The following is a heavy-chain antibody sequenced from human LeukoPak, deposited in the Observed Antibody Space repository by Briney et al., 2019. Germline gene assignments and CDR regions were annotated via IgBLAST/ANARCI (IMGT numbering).Heavy chain of an antibody. J-gene: IGHJ5*02. V-gene: IGHV1-2*02. CDR2: INPNSGGT. CDR3: ARLWFGELFGKRSWFDP. Sequence: ASVKVSCKASGYTFTGYYMHWVRQAPGQGLEWMGWINPNSGGTNYAQKFQGRVTMTRDTSISTAYMELSRLRSDDTAVYYCARLWFGELFGKRSWFDPWDQGTLVTVSS. D-gene: IGHD3-10*01. CDR1: GYTFTGYY.